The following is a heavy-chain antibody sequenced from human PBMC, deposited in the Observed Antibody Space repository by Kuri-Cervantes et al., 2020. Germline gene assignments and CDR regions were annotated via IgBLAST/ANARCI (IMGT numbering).Heavy chain of an antibody. CDR1: GGSFSGYY. CDR2: INHSGGT. Sequence: SETLSLTCAVYGGSFSGYYWSWIRQPPGKGLEWIGEINHSGGTNYNPSLKSRVTISVDTSKNQFSLKLSSVTAADTAVYYCARNVFSFDYWGQGTLVTVSS. J-gene: IGHJ4*02. CDR3: ARNVFSFDY. V-gene: IGHV4-34*01.